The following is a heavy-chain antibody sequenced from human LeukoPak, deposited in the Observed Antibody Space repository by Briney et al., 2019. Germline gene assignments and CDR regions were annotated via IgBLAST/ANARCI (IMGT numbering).Heavy chain of an antibody. J-gene: IGHJ5*02. CDR2: ISTTSGNI. CDR3: AKERCTNGVCYMGWFDP. D-gene: IGHD2-8*01. Sequence: GGSLRLSCAASGFTFSDYYMSWIRQAPGKGLEWVAAISTTSGNIYYADSVKGRFTISRDNSKNTLYLQMNSLRAEDTAVYYCAKERCTNGVCYMGWFDPWGQGTLVTVSS. CDR1: GFTFSDYY. V-gene: IGHV3-23*01.